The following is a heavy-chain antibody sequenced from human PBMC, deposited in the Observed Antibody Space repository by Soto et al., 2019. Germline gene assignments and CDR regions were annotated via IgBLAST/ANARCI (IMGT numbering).Heavy chain of an antibody. CDR2: ISAYNGNT. CDR3: ARDLEGGPRVTGSKEYQLLNGFDP. V-gene: IGHV1-18*01. D-gene: IGHD2-2*01. CDR1: GYTFTSYG. Sequence: GASVKVSCKASGYTFTSYGISWVRQAPGQGLEWMGWISAYNGNTNYAQKLQGRVTMTTDTSTSTAYMELRSLRSDDTAVYYCARDLEGGPRVTGSKEYQLLNGFDPWGQETLVTVSS. J-gene: IGHJ5*02.